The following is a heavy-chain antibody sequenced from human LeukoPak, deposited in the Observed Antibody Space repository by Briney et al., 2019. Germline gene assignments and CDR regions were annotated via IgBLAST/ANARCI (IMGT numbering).Heavy chain of an antibody. Sequence: ASETLPLTCTVSGDSISSSGYYWGWVRQPPGKGLEWIASIYYSGRTYYNPSRKGRITISVDSSTNQFPLTLSSVTAADTAVYYCGRRKYSTIETWGQGTLVTVSS. CDR2: IYYSGRT. D-gene: IGHD2-21*01. CDR1: GDSISSSGYY. V-gene: IGHV4-39*01. CDR3: GRRKYSTIET. J-gene: IGHJ5*02.